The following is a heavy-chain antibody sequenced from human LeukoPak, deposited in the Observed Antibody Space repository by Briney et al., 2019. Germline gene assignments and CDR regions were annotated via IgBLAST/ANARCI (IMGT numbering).Heavy chain of an antibody. J-gene: IGHJ4*02. CDR1: GFTVSSNY. CDR3: ARSRDGYNYGYDY. CDR2: IYSGGST. D-gene: IGHD5-24*01. Sequence: GGSLRLSCAASGFTVSSNYMSWVRQAPGKGLEWVSVIYSGGSTYYAGCVKGRFTISRDNSKNTLYLQMNSLRAEDTAVYYCARSRDGYNYGYDYWGQGTLVTVSS. V-gene: IGHV3-66*01.